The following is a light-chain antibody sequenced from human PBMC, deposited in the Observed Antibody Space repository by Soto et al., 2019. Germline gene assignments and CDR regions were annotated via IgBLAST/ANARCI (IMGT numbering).Light chain of an antibody. J-gene: IGLJ2*01. CDR2: GDT. CDR1: SSSIGADYG. CDR3: QSYDNSLSGPV. V-gene: IGLV1-40*01. Sequence: QSVLTQPPSVSGAPGQRVTISCTGSSSSIGADYGVHWYQQIPGRAPKLLIYGDTNRPSGVPDRFSGSKSGTSASLAITGLLAEDEADYYCQSYDNSLSGPVFGGGTKLTVL.